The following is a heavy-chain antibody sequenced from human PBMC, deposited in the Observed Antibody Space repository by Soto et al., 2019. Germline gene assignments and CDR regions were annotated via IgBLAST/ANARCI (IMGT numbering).Heavy chain of an antibody. J-gene: IGHJ5*02. CDR3: ARDYYDFWSGSYNWFDP. CDR1: GYTFTSYG. V-gene: IGHV1-18*01. D-gene: IGHD3-3*01. CDR2: ISAYNGNT. Sequence: ASVKVSCKASGYTFTSYGISWVRQAPGQGLEWMGWISAYNGNTNYAQKLQGRVTMTTDTSTSTAYMELRSLRSDDTAVYYCARDYYDFWSGSYNWFDPWGHGTLVTVSS.